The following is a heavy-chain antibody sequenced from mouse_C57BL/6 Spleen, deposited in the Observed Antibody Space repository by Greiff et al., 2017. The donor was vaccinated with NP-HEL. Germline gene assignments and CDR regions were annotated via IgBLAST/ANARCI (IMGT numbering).Heavy chain of an antibody. CDR2: ISSGSSTI. J-gene: IGHJ3*01. V-gene: IGHV5-17*01. CDR1: GFTFSDYG. D-gene: IGHD1-1*01. Sequence: EVKLEESGGGLVKPGGSLKLSCAASGFTFSDYGMHWVRQAPEKGLEWVAYISSGSSTIDYADTVKGRFTISRDNANNTLFLQMTSLRSEDTAMYYCARNYGSSRFAYWGQGTLVTVSA. CDR3: ARNYGSSRFAY.